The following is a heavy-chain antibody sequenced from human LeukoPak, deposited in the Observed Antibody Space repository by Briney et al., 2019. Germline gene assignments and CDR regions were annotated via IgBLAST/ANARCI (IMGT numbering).Heavy chain of an antibody. CDR1: GFTFGGYG. CDR2: IAYDGSRA. J-gene: IGHJ4*02. D-gene: IGHD1-14*01. V-gene: IGHV3-33*01. Sequence: GWSLRLSCAGSGFTFGGYGMHWFRQTPGKGLEWVAVIAYDGSRAFYADSVKGRFTISRDNSKNTMSVQMDDLRAEGTAVYYCTRYNNDHFDYWGQGTLVTVSS. CDR3: TRYNNDHFDY.